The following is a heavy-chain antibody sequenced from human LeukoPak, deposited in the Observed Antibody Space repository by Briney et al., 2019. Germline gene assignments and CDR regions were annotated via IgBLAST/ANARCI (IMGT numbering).Heavy chain of an antibody. D-gene: IGHD2-2*01. V-gene: IGHV1-69*13. Sequence: GASVKVSCKASGGTFSSYAISWVRQAPGQGLEWMGGIIPIFGTANYAQKFQGRVTITADESTSTAYMELSSPRSEDTAVYYCARPRYCSSTSCPFDYWGQGTLVTVSS. CDR3: ARPRYCSSTSCPFDY. J-gene: IGHJ4*02. CDR1: GGTFSSYA. CDR2: IIPIFGTA.